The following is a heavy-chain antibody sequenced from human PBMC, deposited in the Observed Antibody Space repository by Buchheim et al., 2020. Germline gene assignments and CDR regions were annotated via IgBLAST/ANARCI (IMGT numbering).Heavy chain of an antibody. J-gene: IGHJ4*02. CDR2: IKSKTDGETI. CDR3: TTDFEGGGGPKFDY. D-gene: IGHD2-15*01. CDR1: GFSFSNIW. V-gene: IGHV3-15*01. Sequence: EVQLVESGGGLVKPGGSLRLSCAASGFSFSNIWMNWVRQAPGKGPEWVGRIKSKTDGETIDYAAPVKGRFSISRDDSKNTLYLQMNSLKTEDTAMYYCTTDFEGGGGPKFDYWGQGTL.